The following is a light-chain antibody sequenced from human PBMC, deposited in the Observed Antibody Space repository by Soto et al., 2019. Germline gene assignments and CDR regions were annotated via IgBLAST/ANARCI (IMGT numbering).Light chain of an antibody. Sequence: EIVLTQSPDTLSLSPGERATLSCRASQNIYINSLAWYQQRPGQAPRLLIYGGSTRATAVPDRFSGSGSGTEFALTISRLEPEDFAVYYCQQYGAPPLTFGPGTKVD. CDR2: GGS. J-gene: IGKJ3*01. V-gene: IGKV3-20*01. CDR3: QQYGAPPLT. CDR1: QNIYINS.